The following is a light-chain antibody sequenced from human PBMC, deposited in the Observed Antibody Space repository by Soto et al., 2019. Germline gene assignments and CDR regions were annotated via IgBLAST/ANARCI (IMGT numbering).Light chain of an antibody. CDR2: DAS. Sequence: EIVMTQSPATLSVSPGERATLSCRASQSVSSNLAWYQQKPGQAPRLLIYDASKRAAGIPDRFSGSGSGTDFTLTISSLEPEDFAVYYCQQRTNWPPKWTFGQGTKVDI. CDR1: QSVSSN. J-gene: IGKJ1*01. CDR3: QQRTNWPPKWT. V-gene: IGKV3-11*01.